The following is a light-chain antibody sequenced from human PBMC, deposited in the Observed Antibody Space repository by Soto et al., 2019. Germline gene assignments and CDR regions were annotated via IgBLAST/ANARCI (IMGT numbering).Light chain of an antibody. CDR2: DAI. Sequence: EIVLTQSPATLSLSPGERATLSCRASQTFSSYLAWYQQKPGQAPRLLIYDAINRATGIPARFSGSGSGTDFTLTISGLEPEDFGVYYCQLRSSWAVTFGPGTKVDVK. CDR1: QTFSSY. J-gene: IGKJ3*01. V-gene: IGKV3-11*01. CDR3: QLRSSWAVT.